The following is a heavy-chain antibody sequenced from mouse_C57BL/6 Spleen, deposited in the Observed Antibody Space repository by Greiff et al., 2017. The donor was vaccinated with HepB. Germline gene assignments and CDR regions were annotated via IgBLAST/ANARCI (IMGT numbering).Heavy chain of an antibody. D-gene: IGHD2-4*01. J-gene: IGHJ4*01. CDR3: AREAYDYDGGPYAMDY. Sequence: EVQLVESGGDLVKPGGSLKLSCAASGFTFSSYGMSWVRQTPDKRLEWVATISSGGSYTYYPDSVKGRFTISRDNAKNTLYLQMSSLKSEDTAMYYCAREAYDYDGGPYAMDYWGQGTSVTVSS. CDR2: ISSGGSYT. CDR1: GFTFSSYG. V-gene: IGHV5-6*01.